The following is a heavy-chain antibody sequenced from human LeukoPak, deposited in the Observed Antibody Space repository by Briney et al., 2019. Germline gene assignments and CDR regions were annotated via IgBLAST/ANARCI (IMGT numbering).Heavy chain of an antibody. Sequence: GGSLRLSCAASGFMFDDYGMNWVRQAPGKGLEWVSGINWNGGNINYADSVKGRFTISRDNSKNTLYLQMNSLRAEDTAVYYCAKVGSQSYSGYDSFDYWGQGTLVTVSS. CDR3: AKVGSQSYSGYDSFDY. D-gene: IGHD5-12*01. J-gene: IGHJ4*02. V-gene: IGHV3-20*04. CDR1: GFMFDDYG. CDR2: INWNGGNI.